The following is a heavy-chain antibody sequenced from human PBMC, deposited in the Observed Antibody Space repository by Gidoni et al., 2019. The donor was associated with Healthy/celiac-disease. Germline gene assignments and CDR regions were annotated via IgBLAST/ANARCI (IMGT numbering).Heavy chain of an antibody. V-gene: IGHV4-38-2*02. CDR2: IYHSGST. D-gene: IGHD1-1*01. CDR3: ARVQPLLDY. Sequence: QVQLQESGPGLVKPSETLSLTCTVSGYSISSGYYWGWIRQPPGKGLEWIGSIYHSGSTYYNPSLKSRVTISVDTSKNQFSLKLSSVTAADTAVYYCARVQPLLDYWGQGTLVTVSS. J-gene: IGHJ4*02. CDR1: GYSISSGYY.